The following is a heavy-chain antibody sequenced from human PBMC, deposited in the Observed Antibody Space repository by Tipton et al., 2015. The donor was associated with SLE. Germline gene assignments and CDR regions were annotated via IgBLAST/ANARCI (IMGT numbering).Heavy chain of an antibody. J-gene: IGHJ6*03. CDR3: ARAPLVWGMVRGGYYMDV. CDR1: GYSISSGFY. Sequence: TLSLTCTVSGYSISSGFYWGWIRQPPGKGLEWIGNIYHSGSTFRNPSLKSRVTISVDTSKNQFSLKLSSVTAADTAVYYCARAPLVWGMVRGGYYMDVWGKGTTVTVSS. V-gene: IGHV4-38-2*02. D-gene: IGHD3-10*01. CDR2: IYHSGST.